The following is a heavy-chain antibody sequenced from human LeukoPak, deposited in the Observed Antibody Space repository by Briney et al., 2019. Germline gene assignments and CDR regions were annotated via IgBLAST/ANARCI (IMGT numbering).Heavy chain of an antibody. J-gene: IGHJ4*02. D-gene: IGHD3-22*01. CDR1: GGSFSGYY. CDR3: ARGYKYYYDSSGYYDY. Sequence: PSETLSLTCAVYGGSFSGYYWSWIRQPPGKGLEWIGEINHSGSTNYNPSLKSRVTISVDTSKYQFSLKLSSVTAADTAVYYCARGYKYYYDSSGYYDYWGQGTLVTVSS. CDR2: INHSGST. V-gene: IGHV4-34*01.